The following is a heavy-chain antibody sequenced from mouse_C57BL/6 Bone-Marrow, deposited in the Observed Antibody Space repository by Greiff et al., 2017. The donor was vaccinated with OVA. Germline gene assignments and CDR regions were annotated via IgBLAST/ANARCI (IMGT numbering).Heavy chain of an antibody. CDR1: GYTFTNYW. CDR3: ARLRYYDGYFYYAMDY. D-gene: IGHD2-3*01. CDR2: IYPGGGYT. V-gene: IGHV1-63*01. Sequence: VQLQQSGAELVRPGTSVKMSCKASGYTFTNYWIGWAKQRPGHGLEWIGDIYPGGGYTNYNEKFKGKVTLTADKSSSTAYMQFSSLTSEDSAIYYCARLRYYDGYFYYAMDYWGQGTSVTVSS. J-gene: IGHJ4*01.